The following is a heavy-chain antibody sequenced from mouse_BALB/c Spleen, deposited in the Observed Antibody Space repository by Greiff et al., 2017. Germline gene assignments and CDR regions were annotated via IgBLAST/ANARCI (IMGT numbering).Heavy chain of an antibody. Sequence: VQLQQPGAELVRPGASVKLSCKASGYTFTSYWINWVKQRPGQGLEWIGNIYPSDSYTNYNQKFKDKATLTVDKSSSTAYMQLSSPTSEDSAVYYCTREDYYGSSYMDYWGQGTSVTVSA. J-gene: IGHJ4*01. CDR3: TREDYYGSSYMDY. D-gene: IGHD1-1*01. CDR1: GYTFTSYW. CDR2: IYPSDSYT. V-gene: IGHV1-69*02.